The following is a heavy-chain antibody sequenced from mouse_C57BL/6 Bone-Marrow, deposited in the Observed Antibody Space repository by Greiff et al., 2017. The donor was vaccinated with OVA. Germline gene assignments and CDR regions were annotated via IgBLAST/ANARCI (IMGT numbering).Heavy chain of an antibody. J-gene: IGHJ2*01. D-gene: IGHD2-3*01. CDR2: IYPRSGNT. CDR3: ARDYDGYPYYFDY. V-gene: IGHV1-81*01. CDR1: GYTFTSYG. Sequence: VKLQESGAELARPGASVKLSCKASGYTFTSYGISWVKQRTGQGLEWIGEIYPRSGNTYYNEKFKGKATLTADKSSSTAYMELRSLTSEDSAVYFCARDYDGYPYYFDYWGQGTTLTVSS.